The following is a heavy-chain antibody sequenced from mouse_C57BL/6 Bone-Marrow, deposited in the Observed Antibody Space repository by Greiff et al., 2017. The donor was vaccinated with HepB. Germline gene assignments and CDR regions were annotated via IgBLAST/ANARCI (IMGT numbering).Heavy chain of an antibody. V-gene: IGHV1-72*01. CDR1: GYTFTSYW. D-gene: IGHD2-1*01. J-gene: IGHJ4*01. CDR2: IDPNSGGT. CDR3: ARYSYGNYDAMDY. Sequence: VKLQQPGAELVKPGASVKLSCKASGYTFTSYWMHWVKQRPGRGLEWIGRIDPNSGGTKYNEKFKSKATLTVDKPSSTAYMQLSSLTSEDSAVYYCARYSYGNYDAMDYWGQGTSVTVSS.